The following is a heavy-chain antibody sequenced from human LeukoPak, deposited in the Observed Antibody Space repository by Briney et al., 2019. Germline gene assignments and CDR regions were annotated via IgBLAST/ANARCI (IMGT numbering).Heavy chain of an antibody. D-gene: IGHD1-20*01. CDR2: ISSSSSYI. Sequence: GGSLRLSCAASGFTFSSYSMNWVRQAPGKGLEWVSSISSSSSYIYYADSVKGRFTISRDNAKDSLYLQMNSLRAEDTAVYYCARDRDNWNDPYFDYWGQGTLVTVSS. V-gene: IGHV3-21*01. CDR1: GFTFSSYS. J-gene: IGHJ4*02. CDR3: ARDRDNWNDPYFDY.